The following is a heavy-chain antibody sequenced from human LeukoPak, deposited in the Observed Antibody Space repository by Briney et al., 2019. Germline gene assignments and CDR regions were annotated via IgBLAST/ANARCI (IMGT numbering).Heavy chain of an antibody. CDR1: GGSISSHY. J-gene: IGHJ5*02. CDR3: ARAALTGVDT. Sequence: SETLSLTCTVSGGSISSHYWSWIRQPPGKGLEWIGYIYYSGSTNYNPSLKSRVTISVDTSKNQFSLKLSSVTAADTAVYSCARAALTGVDTWGQGTLVTVSS. CDR2: IYYSGST. V-gene: IGHV4-59*11. D-gene: IGHD7-27*01.